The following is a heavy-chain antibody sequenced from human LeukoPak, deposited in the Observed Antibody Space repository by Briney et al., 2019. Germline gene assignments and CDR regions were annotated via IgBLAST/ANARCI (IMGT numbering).Heavy chain of an antibody. V-gene: IGHV4-30-4*02. D-gene: IGHD2-2*01. CDR3: AREVSTRPAAPFDY. J-gene: IGHJ4*02. CDR2: IYYSGST. CDR1: GGSNSSGDYY. Sequence: PSETLSLTCTVSGGSNSSGDYYWSWIRQPPGKGLEWIGYIYYSGSTYYNPSLKSRVTIAVDTSNNQFSLKLSSVTAADASVYYCAREVSTRPAAPFDYWGQGTLVTVSS.